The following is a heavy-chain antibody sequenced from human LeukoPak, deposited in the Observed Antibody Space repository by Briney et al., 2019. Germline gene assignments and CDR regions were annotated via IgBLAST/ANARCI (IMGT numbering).Heavy chain of an antibody. CDR1: GFTFSSCA. V-gene: IGHV3-23*01. J-gene: IGHJ4*02. CDR3: VKGGPLRRTDFDF. Sequence: GGSLRLSCSASGFTFSSCAMSWVRQTPGKGLEWVSGISGGGDETYYADSVKGRFTISRDNSKSTLYLQMNSLRAEDTAVYYCVKGGPLRRTDFDFWAQGTLVTVSS. CDR2: ISGGGDET.